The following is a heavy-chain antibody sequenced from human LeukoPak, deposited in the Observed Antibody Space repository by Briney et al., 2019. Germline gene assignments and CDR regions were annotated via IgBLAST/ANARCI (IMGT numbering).Heavy chain of an antibody. CDR3: ARDSYSSSWYGYYYYGMDV. D-gene: IGHD6-13*01. Sequence: ASVKASCKASGYTFTSYDINWVRQATGQGLEWMGWMNPNSGNTGYAQKFQGRVTITADESTSTAYMELSSLRSEDTAVYYCARDSYSSSWYGYYYYGMDVWGQGTTVTVSS. CDR1: GYTFTSYD. CDR2: MNPNSGNT. J-gene: IGHJ6*02. V-gene: IGHV1-8*01.